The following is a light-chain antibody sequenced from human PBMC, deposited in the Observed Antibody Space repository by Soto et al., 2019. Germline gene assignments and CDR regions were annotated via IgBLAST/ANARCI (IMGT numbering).Light chain of an antibody. Sequence: DIVMTQSPLSLPVTPGEPASISCRSSQNLLHGNGYNYLDWYLQKPGQSPQLLIYLGSNRASGVPDRFSGSGSGTDFTLTINRVEAEDVGLYFCAQGLATPFTFGGGT. CDR2: LGS. CDR3: AQGLATPFT. CDR1: QNLLHGNGYNY. J-gene: IGKJ4*01. V-gene: IGKV2-28*01.